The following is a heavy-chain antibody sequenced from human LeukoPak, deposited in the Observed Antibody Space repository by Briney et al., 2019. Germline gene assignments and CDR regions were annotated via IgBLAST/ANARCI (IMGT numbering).Heavy chain of an antibody. CDR3: ARAGGYASSWAY. CDR2: IKQDGSEE. CDR1: GFTFSSYW. J-gene: IGHJ4*02. D-gene: IGHD5-12*01. V-gene: IGHV3-7*01. Sequence: PGGSLRLSCAASGFTFSSYWMSWVRQAPGKGLEWVANIKQDGSEENYVDSVKGRFTISRDNAKNSLDLQMSSLRGEDTAVYYCARAGGYASSWAYWGQGTLVTVSS.